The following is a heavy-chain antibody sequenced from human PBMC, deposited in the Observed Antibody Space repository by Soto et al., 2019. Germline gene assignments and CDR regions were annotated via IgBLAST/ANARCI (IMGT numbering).Heavy chain of an antibody. J-gene: IGHJ4*02. D-gene: IGHD3-10*01. V-gene: IGHV3-23*01. Sequence: EVQLLESGGGLVQPGGSLRLSCAASGFTFSSYAMSWVRQAPGKGLEWVSAISGSGGSTYYADSVKDRFTISRDNSKNTLYRQMNSLRAEDTAVYYCAKNPLPYYYGSGSSSGFDYWGQGTLVTVSS. CDR1: GFTFSSYA. CDR2: ISGSGGST. CDR3: AKNPLPYYYGSGSSSGFDY.